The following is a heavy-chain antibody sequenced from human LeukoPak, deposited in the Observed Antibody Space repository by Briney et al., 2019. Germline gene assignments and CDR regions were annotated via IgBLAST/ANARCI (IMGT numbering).Heavy chain of an antibody. J-gene: IGHJ4*02. Sequence: PGGSLRLSCAASGFTFSSYAMSWVRQAPGKGLEWVSAISGSGGSTYYGDSVKGRFTISRDNSKNTLYLQMNRLRAEDTAVYYCAKHEGSSGSYCHFHYWGQGTLVTVSS. CDR1: GFTFSSYA. CDR3: AKHEGSSGSYCHFHY. CDR2: ISGSGGST. V-gene: IGHV3-23*01. D-gene: IGHD3-10*01.